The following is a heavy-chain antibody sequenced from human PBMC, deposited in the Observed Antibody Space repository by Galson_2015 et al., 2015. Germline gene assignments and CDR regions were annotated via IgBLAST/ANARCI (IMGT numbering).Heavy chain of an antibody. V-gene: IGHV1-18*01. J-gene: IGHJ6*02. CDR1: GYTFTSYG. Sequence: SVKVSCKASGYTFTSYGISWVRQAPGQGLEWMGWISAYNGNTNYAQKLQGRVTMTTDTSTSTAYMELRSLRSDDTAVYYCARVVPGVIVITSPYGMDVWGQGTTVTVSS. D-gene: IGHD3-16*02. CDR2: ISAYNGNT. CDR3: ARVVPGVIVITSPYGMDV.